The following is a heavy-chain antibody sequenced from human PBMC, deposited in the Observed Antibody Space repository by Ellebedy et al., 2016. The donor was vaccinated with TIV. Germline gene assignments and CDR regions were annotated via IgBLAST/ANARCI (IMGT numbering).Heavy chain of an antibody. CDR3: ARDRFFNYYFDY. D-gene: IGHD1-20*01. J-gene: IGHJ4*02. CDR1: GFTFSSYS. V-gene: IGHV3-21*06. CDR2: ISSSSSYI. Sequence: GGSLRLSCAASGFTFSSYSMNWVRQAPGKGLEWVSSISSSSSYIYYADSVKGRFTISRDNAKNSVYLQMNSLRAEDTAVYYCARDRFFNYYFDYWGQGTLVTVSS.